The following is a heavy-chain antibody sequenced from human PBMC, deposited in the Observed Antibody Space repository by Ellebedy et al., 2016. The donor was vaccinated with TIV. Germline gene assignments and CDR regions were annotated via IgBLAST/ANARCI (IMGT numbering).Heavy chain of an antibody. J-gene: IGHJ6*04. CDR3: AKDFWV. D-gene: IGHD3-3*01. V-gene: IGHV3-9*01. CDR1: GFTFDDYA. CDR2: ISWNSDSI. Sequence: PGGSLRLSCEASGFTFDDYAMHWVRQAPGKGLEWVSGISWNSDSIGYADSVKGRFTISRDNAKNSLYLQMNSLRAEDTALYYCAKDFWVWGKGTTVTVSS.